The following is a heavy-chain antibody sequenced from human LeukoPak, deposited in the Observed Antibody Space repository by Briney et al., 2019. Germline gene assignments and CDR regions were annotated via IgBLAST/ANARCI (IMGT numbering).Heavy chain of an antibody. Sequence: PSETLSLTCAVSGGSISSGGYSWSWIRQPPGKGLEWIGYIYHSGSTYYNPSLKSRVTISVDRSKNQFSLKLSSVTAADTAVYYCARSGDVEWLFPSDIWGQGTMVTVSS. J-gene: IGHJ3*02. CDR1: GGSISSGGYS. CDR2: IYHSGST. CDR3: ARSGDVEWLFPSDI. D-gene: IGHD3-3*01. V-gene: IGHV4-30-2*01.